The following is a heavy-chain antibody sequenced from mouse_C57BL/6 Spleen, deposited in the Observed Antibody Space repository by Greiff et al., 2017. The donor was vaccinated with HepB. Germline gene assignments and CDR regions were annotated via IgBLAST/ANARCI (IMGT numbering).Heavy chain of an antibody. CDR1: GYTFTSYW. CDR3: ARGDYGTPWFAY. Sequence: VQLQQPGAELVRPGTSVKLSCKASGYTFTSYWMHWVKQRPGQGLEWIGVIDPSDSYTNYNQKFKGKATLTVDTSSSTAYMQLSSLTSEDSAVYYCARGDYGTPWFAYWGQGTLVTVSA. J-gene: IGHJ3*01. D-gene: IGHD1-1*01. CDR2: IDPSDSYT. V-gene: IGHV1-59*01.